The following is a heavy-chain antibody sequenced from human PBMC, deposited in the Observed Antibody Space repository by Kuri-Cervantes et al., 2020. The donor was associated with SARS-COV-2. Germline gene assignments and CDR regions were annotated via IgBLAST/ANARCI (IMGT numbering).Heavy chain of an antibody. D-gene: IGHD1-1*01. CDR3: AKVRAPGDQLILSSPLDY. J-gene: IGHJ4*02. V-gene: IGHV3-23*05. Sequence: ETLSLTCAAAGFTFSDYAVSWVRQAPGKGLEWVSGITSSGSITYYADAVKGRFTISRDSSKDTIYLQMNSLRGEDTAVYYCAKVRAPGDQLILSSPLDYWGQGTLVTVSS. CDR2: ITSSGSIT. CDR1: GFTFSDYA.